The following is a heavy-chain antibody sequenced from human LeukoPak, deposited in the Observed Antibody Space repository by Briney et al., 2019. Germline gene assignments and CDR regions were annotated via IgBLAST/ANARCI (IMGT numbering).Heavy chain of an antibody. Sequence: PGGSLRLSCAASGFTFSSYAMSWVRQAPGKGLEWVSAISGSGGSTYYADSVKGRFTISRDNSKNPQFLQMNSLRAEDTAVYYCLGYCSGNNCYSGGYWGQGTLVTVSS. J-gene: IGHJ4*02. CDR1: GFTFSSYA. CDR3: LGYCSGNNCYSGGY. V-gene: IGHV3-23*01. CDR2: ISGSGGST. D-gene: IGHD2-15*01.